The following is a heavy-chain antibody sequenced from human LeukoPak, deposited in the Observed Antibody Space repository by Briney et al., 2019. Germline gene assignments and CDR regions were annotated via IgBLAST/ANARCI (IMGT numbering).Heavy chain of an antibody. CDR3: ARDRGWLVSDY. CDR1: GFTFSTYW. D-gene: IGHD6-19*01. Sequence: GGSLRLSSAASGFTFSTYWMGWVRQAPGKGLEWLGNIKEGGSEKYYVDFVKGRFTISRDNAENSLSLQMNSLRAEDTAVYYCARDRGWLVSDYWGQGTLVTVSS. V-gene: IGHV3-7*03. J-gene: IGHJ4*02. CDR2: IKEGGSEK.